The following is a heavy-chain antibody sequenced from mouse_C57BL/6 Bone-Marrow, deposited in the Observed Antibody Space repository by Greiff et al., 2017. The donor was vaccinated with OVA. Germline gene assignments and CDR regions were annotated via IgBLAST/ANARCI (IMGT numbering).Heavy chain of an antibody. Sequence: QVQLQQPGAELVKPGASVKPFCKASGYTFTRFWMPWVKPRPGQGLEWVGESDPSDSYTNYNQKFKGKATLTVDTSSSTAYMQLSSLTSEDSAVYYCASSYGSSYWYFDVWGTGTTVTVSS. V-gene: IGHV1-50*01. J-gene: IGHJ1*03. D-gene: IGHD1-1*01. CDR1: GYTFTRFW. CDR3: ASSYGSSYWYFDV. CDR2: SDPSDSYT.